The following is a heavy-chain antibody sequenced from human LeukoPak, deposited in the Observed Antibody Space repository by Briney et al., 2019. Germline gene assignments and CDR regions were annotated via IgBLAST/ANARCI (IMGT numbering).Heavy chain of an antibody. CDR3: AKSSVAGTYYYYGMDV. J-gene: IGHJ6*02. D-gene: IGHD6-19*01. V-gene: IGHV3-23*01. CDR2: ISGSGGST. CDR1: GFTFSSYA. Sequence: GGSLGLSCAASGFTFSSYAMSWVRQAPGRGLEWVSAISGSGGSTYYADSVKGRFTISRDNSKNTLYLQMNSLRAEDTAVYYCAKSSVAGTYYYYGMDVWGQGTTVTVSS.